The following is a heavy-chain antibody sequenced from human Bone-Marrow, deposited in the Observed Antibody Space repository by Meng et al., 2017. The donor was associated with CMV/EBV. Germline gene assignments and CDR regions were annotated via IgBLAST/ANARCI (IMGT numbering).Heavy chain of an antibody. CDR3: ARAVGWFDY. V-gene: IGHV1-46*01. D-gene: IGHD6-19*01. CDR1: GGTFSSYT. J-gene: IGHJ4*02. Sequence: ASVKVSCKASGGTFSSYTINWVRQAPGQGLEWMGIINPSGGSTSYAQKFQGRVTMTRDTSTSTVYMELSSLRSEDTAVYYCARAVGWFDYWGQGTLVTVSS. CDR2: INPSGGST.